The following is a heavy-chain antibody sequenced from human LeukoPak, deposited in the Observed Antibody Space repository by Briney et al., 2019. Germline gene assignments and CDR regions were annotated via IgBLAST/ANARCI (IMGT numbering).Heavy chain of an antibody. D-gene: IGHD5-12*01. J-gene: IGHJ3*02. Sequence: SETLSLTCTVSGGSISSGGYYWSWIRQPPGKGLEWIGYIYHSGSTNYNPSLKSRVSISVDTSNNQFSLRLSSVTAADTAVYYCARIVAYGACDIWGQGTLVTVSS. CDR2: IYHSGST. V-gene: IGHV4-61*08. CDR3: ARIVAYGACDI. CDR1: GGSISSGGYY.